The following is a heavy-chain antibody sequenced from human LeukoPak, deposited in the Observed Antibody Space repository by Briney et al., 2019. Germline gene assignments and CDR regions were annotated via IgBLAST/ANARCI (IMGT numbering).Heavy chain of an antibody. J-gene: IGHJ2*01. CDR2: ISSGSSYI. V-gene: IGHV3-21*01. Sequence: GGSLRLSCAASGFTFSSYSMNWVRQAPGKELEWVSSISSGSSYIYYADSVKGRFTISRDNAKNSLYLQMNSLRAEDTAVYYCAREDSSSFPYFDLWGRGTLVTVSS. D-gene: IGHD6-13*01. CDR3: AREDSSSFPYFDL. CDR1: GFTFSSYS.